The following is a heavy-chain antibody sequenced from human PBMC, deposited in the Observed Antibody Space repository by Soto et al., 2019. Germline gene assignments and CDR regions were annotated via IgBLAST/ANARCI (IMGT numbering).Heavy chain of an antibody. CDR1: GFTFISYA. V-gene: IGHV3-23*01. Sequence: GGSLRLSCAASGFTFISYAMSWGLQAPGKGLEWVSAISGSGGSTYYADSVKGRFTISRDNSKNTLYLQMNSLRAEDTAVYYCAKAGSSTTVTFDYWGQGTLVTVSS. CDR3: AKAGSSTTVTFDY. D-gene: IGHD2-2*01. CDR2: ISGSGGST. J-gene: IGHJ4*02.